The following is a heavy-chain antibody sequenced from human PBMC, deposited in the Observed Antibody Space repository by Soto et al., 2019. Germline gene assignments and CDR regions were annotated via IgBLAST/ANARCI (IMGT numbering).Heavy chain of an antibody. D-gene: IGHD6-19*01. J-gene: IGHJ4*02. CDR1: GYSFTSYW. Sequence: PGESLKISCKGSGYSFTSYWIGWVRQMPGKGLEWMGIIYPGDSDTRYSPSFQGQVTISADKSISTAYLQWSSLKASDTAMYYCARRIAVAGSRNWIDYWGQGTLVTVSS. V-gene: IGHV5-51*01. CDR3: ARRIAVAGSRNWIDY. CDR2: IYPGDSDT.